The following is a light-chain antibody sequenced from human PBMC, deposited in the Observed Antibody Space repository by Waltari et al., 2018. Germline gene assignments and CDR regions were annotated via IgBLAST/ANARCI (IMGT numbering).Light chain of an antibody. Sequence: QSALTQPRSVSGSPGQTVTSPCTGTNSAIGEYKYVSCFHLHPGQAPKPKIYCVTDRPSGVPHRFSGSKSGSTASLTISGLQPEDEGDYFCCSYAGRYTMIFGGGTRLTVL. J-gene: IGLJ2*01. CDR1: NSAIGEYKY. CDR3: CSYAGRYTMI. V-gene: IGLV2-11*01. CDR2: CVT.